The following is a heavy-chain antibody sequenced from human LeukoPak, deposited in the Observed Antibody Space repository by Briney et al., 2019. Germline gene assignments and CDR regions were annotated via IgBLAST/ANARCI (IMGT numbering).Heavy chain of an antibody. V-gene: IGHV1-18*04. J-gene: IGHJ4*02. CDR2: ISAYNGNT. CDR1: GYTFTTYS. Sequence: ASVKVSCKASGYTFTTYSMHWVRQAPGQGLEWMGWISAYNGNTNYAQKLQGRVTMTTDTSTSTAYMELRSLRSDDTAVYYCARDRSEQWLVKDYWGQGTLVTVSS. CDR3: ARDRSEQWLVKDY. D-gene: IGHD6-19*01.